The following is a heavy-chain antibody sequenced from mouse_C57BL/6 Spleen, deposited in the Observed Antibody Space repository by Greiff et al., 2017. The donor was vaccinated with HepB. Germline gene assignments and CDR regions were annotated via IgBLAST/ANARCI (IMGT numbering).Heavy chain of an antibody. CDR3: ARSGSSGYYFDY. V-gene: IGHV1-69*01. CDR1: GYTFTSYW. Sequence: QVQLQQPGAELVMPGASVKLSCKASGYTFTSYWMHWVKQRPGQGLEWIGEIDPSDSYTNYNQKFKGKSTLTVDKSSSPAYMQLSSLTSEDSAVYYCARSGSSGYYFDYWGQGTTLTVSS. CDR2: IDPSDSYT. D-gene: IGHD3-2*02. J-gene: IGHJ2*01.